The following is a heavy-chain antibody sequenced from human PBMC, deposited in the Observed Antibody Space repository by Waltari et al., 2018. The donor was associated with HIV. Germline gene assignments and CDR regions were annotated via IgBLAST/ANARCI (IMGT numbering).Heavy chain of an antibody. CDR2: IRTKANSDET. Sequence: EVQLVESGGGLVQPGGSLKLSCAASGFTFSGSTMHWVRQASGEGLEWVGRIRTKANSDETAYAASVKGTFIISRDESKNTAYLQMNNLKTEDTAVYYCTRLVAAVAGTGYWGQGTLVTVSS. D-gene: IGHD6-19*01. J-gene: IGHJ4*02. V-gene: IGHV3-73*01. CDR1: GFTFSGST. CDR3: TRLVAAVAGTGY.